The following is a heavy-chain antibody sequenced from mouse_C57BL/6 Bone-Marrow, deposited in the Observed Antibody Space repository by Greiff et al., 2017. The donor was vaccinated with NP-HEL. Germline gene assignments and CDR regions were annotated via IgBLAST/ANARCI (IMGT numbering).Heavy chain of an antibody. Sequence: DVKLQESGPGMVKPSQSLSLTCTVTGYSITSGYDWHWIRHFPGNKLEWMGYISYSGSTNYNPSLKSRISITHDTSKNHFFLKLNSVTTEDTATYYCARVSPTGIDYWGQGTTLTVSS. CDR2: ISYSGST. D-gene: IGHD4-1*02. J-gene: IGHJ2*01. CDR3: ARVSPTGIDY. V-gene: IGHV3-1*01. CDR1: GYSITSGYD.